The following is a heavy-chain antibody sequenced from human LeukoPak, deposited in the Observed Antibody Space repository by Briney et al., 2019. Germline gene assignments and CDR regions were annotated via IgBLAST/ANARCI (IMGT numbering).Heavy chain of an antibody. CDR3: ASTPGYSSSWYPDY. J-gene: IGHJ4*02. Sequence: PGGSLRLSCAASGFTFSSFGMSWVRQAPGKGLEWVSAISGSGGSTYYADSVKGRFTISRDNSKNTLYLQMNSLRAEDTAVYYCASTPGYSSSWYPDYWGQGTLVTVSS. CDR1: GFTFSSFG. CDR2: ISGSGGST. V-gene: IGHV3-23*01. D-gene: IGHD6-13*01.